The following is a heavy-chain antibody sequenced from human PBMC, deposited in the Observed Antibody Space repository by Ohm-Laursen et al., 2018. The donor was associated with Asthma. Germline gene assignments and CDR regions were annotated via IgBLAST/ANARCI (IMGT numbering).Heavy chain of an antibody. Sequence: SSVKVSCKSLGGTFNTYVIGWVRQAPGQGLEWMGGINSVFGTTTYPQKFQDRVTITADDSTSTVYMELSSLRSEDTAVYYCARKAGSCISRTCYSLDFWGQGTLVTVSS. J-gene: IGHJ4*02. CDR3: ARKAGSCISRTCYSLDF. CDR1: GGTFNTYV. CDR2: INSVFGTT. V-gene: IGHV1-69*01. D-gene: IGHD2-2*01.